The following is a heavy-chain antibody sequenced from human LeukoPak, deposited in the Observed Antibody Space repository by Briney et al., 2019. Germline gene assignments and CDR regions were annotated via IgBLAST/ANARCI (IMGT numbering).Heavy chain of an antibody. CDR3: AKDRANWAIDD. Sequence: GGYLRLSCAASGFTFSSYAMNWVRQAPGEGLEWISYIGGDGIAFYADSVKGRFTASKDDARKSMYLQMNSLRVEDTAVYYCAKDRANWAIDDWGQGTQVTVSS. D-gene: IGHD3-16*01. CDR2: IGGDGIA. J-gene: IGHJ4*02. CDR1: GFTFSSYA. V-gene: IGHV3-48*04.